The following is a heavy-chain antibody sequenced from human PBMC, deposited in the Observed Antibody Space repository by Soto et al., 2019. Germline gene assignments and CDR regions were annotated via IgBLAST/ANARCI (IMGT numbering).Heavy chain of an antibody. CDR2: INAGNGNT. V-gene: IGHV1-3*01. CDR1: GYTFTSYA. CDR3: ASGLMDVVVTAGRSAYYYGMDV. J-gene: IGHJ6*02. Sequence: ASVKVSCKASGYTFTSYAMHWVRQAPGQRLEWMGWINAGNGNTKYSQKFQGRVTITRDTSASTAYMELSSLRSEDTAVYYCASGLMDVVVTAGRSAYYYGMDVWGQGTTVTVSS. D-gene: IGHD2-21*02.